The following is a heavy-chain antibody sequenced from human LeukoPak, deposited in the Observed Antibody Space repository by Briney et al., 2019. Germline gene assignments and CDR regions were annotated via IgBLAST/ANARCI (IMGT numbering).Heavy chain of an antibody. CDR3: ARGHYYDSSGEDAFDI. V-gene: IGHV1-2*02. J-gene: IGHJ3*02. D-gene: IGHD3-22*01. Sequence: ASVKVSCKASGYTFTGYYMHWVRQAPGQGLEWMGWINPNSGGTNYAQKFQGRVTMTRNTSISTAYMELSSLRSEDTAVYYCARGHYYDSSGEDAFDIWGQGTMVTVSS. CDR1: GYTFTGYY. CDR2: INPNSGGT.